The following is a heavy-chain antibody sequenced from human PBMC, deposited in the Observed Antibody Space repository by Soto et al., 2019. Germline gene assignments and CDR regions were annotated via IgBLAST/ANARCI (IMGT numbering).Heavy chain of an antibody. V-gene: IGHV3-53*01. CDR1: GFTVSSNY. CDR3: ARVLGGAIDY. J-gene: IGHJ4*02. Sequence: AGGSLRLSCAASGFTVSSNYMSWVRQAPGKGLEWVSVIYSGGSTYYADSVKGRFTISRDNSTNTLYLHMNSLRAEDTAVYYCARVLGGAIDYWGQGTLVTVSS. D-gene: IGHD3-16*01. CDR2: IYSGGST.